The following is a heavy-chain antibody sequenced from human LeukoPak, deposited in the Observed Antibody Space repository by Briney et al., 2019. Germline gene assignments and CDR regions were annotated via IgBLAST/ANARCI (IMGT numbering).Heavy chain of an antibody. Sequence: ASVQVSCKASGCSFPRYDVNWVRQATGRGLAWMGWMNLNSGNTDYAQKFQGRVTMTRNTSKSTAYMELSSLRSEDTAVYYCARAGGWNPSYWGQGTLVIDS. J-gene: IGHJ4*02. D-gene: IGHD1-1*01. CDR2: MNLNSGNT. CDR3: ARAGGWNPSY. V-gene: IGHV1-8*01. CDR1: GCSFPRYD.